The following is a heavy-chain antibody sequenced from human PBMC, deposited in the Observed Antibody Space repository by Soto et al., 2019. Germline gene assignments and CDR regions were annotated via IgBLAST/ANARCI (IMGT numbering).Heavy chain of an antibody. J-gene: IGHJ6*02. V-gene: IGHV4-34*01. Sequence: QVQLQQWGAGLLKPSETLSLTCAVYGGSFSGYYWSWIRQPPGKGLEWIGEINHSGSTNYNPSLQSRVTISVDTSKNQFSLKLSSVTAADTAVYYCASEVYCSSTSCYETPRSGYYYYYGMDVWGQGTTVTVSS. CDR2: INHSGST. D-gene: IGHD2-2*01. CDR1: GGSFSGYY. CDR3: ASEVYCSSTSCYETPRSGYYYYYGMDV.